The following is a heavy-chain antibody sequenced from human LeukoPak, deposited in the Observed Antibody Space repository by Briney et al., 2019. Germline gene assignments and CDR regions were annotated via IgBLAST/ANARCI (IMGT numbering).Heavy chain of an antibody. Sequence: GGSLRLSCAGSGFMFNNYAMHWVRQTPGKGLEWVSGITWTSGSIDYADSVKGRFTISRDNAKNSLYLQMNSLRVEDTAFYYCAKDNRRHYTSGPNPDSLHWGQGALVTVSS. V-gene: IGHV3-9*01. CDR3: AKDNRRHYTSGPNPDSLH. J-gene: IGHJ4*02. CDR1: GFMFNNYA. CDR2: ITWTSGSI. D-gene: IGHD6-19*01.